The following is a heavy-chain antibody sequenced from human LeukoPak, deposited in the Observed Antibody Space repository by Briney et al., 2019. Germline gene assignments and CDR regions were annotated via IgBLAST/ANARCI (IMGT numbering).Heavy chain of an antibody. V-gene: IGHV1-69*13. CDR2: IIPVPSTA. D-gene: IGHD3-16*01. J-gene: IGHJ6*03. Sequence: GASVKISCKASGYTFSRYAIGWVRQAPGQGLEWMGGIIPVPSTANYAQKFQDRVTITADESTSTTYMELSSLKSEDTAVYYCATTGGDIYYYYMDVWGKGTTVTISS. CDR3: ATTGGDIYYYYMDV. CDR1: GYTFSRYA.